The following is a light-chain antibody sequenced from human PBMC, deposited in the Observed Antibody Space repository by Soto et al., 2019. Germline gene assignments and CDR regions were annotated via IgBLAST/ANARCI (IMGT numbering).Light chain of an antibody. CDR2: GAS. CDR3: XXXXXXPPXX. J-gene: IGKJ5*01. CDR1: QSVSSN. V-gene: IGKV3-15*01. Sequence: EIVMTQSPATLSVSPGERATLSCRASQSVSSNLAWYQQKPGQAPRLLIYGASTRATGIPARFSGSGSGTEFTLTISSLQXEXXXXYXXXXXXXXPPXXXXQGTRLEIK.